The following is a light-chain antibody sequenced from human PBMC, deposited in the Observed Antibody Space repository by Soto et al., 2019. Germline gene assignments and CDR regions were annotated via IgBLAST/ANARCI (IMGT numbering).Light chain of an antibody. V-gene: IGKV4-1*01. Sequence: DIVMTQSPDSLAVSLGERATISCKSSRSVLSSSSTKQSLSWFQQKPGQPPKLLINWASIRESGVPDRFNGSGSGTDFTLTISGLQAEDGAVYYCHQVYSTPLTFGGGTMVEIK. CDR3: HQVYSTPLT. CDR2: WAS. J-gene: IGKJ4*01. CDR1: RSVLSSSSTKQS.